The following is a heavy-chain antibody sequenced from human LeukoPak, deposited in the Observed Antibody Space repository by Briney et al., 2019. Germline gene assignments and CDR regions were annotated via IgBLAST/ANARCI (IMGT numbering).Heavy chain of an antibody. Sequence: SETLSLTCTVSGGSISGSSSYWGWIRQPPGKGLEWIGSMYYSGSTYYNPSLPSRVTMSVDTSKNQFSLKVISVTAADTAVYYCARVALISGSYQWEAYYFDYWGQGTLVTVSS. CDR3: ARVALISGSYQWEAYYFDY. J-gene: IGHJ4*02. CDR2: MYYSGST. V-gene: IGHV4-39*07. D-gene: IGHD1-26*01. CDR1: GGSISGSSSY.